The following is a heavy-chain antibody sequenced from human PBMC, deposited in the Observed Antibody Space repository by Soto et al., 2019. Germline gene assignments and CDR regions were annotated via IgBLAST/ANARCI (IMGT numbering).Heavy chain of an antibody. V-gene: IGHV4-34*01. Sequence: QVQLQQWGAGLLKPSETLSLTCAVYGGSFSGYYWSWIRQPPGKGLEWIGEINHSGSTNYNPSLTSRVTISVDTSTNQFSRKLSSVTAADTAVYYCARDVARRYYFDYWGQGTLVTVSS. J-gene: IGHJ4*02. CDR3: ARDVARRYYFDY. CDR1: GGSFSGYY. CDR2: INHSGST. D-gene: IGHD5-12*01.